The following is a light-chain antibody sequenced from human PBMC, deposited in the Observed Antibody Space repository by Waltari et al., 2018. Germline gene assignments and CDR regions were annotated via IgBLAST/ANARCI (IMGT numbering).Light chain of an antibody. CDR3: HQYGESPRA. J-gene: IGKJ1*01. CDR2: GGS. V-gene: IGKV3-20*01. Sequence: EDVWTQSPATRSLSPGERATLYCRVSQSVSSSYLARYQQNPGQPPRLLIYGGSIRATGIPDRFSGSGAGTDFTLTISRLEPEDFAVYYCHQYGESPRAFGPGTKVEVK. CDR1: QSVSSSY.